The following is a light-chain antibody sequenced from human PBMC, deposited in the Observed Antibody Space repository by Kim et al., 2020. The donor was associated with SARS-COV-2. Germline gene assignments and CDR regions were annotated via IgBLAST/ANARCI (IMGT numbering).Light chain of an antibody. J-gene: IGLJ1*01. CDR3: NSRDSSGDRYV. Sequence: SSELTQDPAVSVALGQTVRITCQGDSLKSYFAIWYQQKPGQAPVVVIYGKNNRPSGIPDRISGSNSGNTASLTITGAQAEDEGDYYCNSRDSSGDRYVFGTGTKLTVL. CDR2: GKN. CDR1: SLKSYF. V-gene: IGLV3-19*01.